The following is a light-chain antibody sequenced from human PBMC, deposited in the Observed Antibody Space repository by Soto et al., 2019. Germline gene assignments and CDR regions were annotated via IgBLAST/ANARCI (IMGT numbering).Light chain of an antibody. Sequence: EIVLTQSPGTLSLSPGERATLSCRASQTVGNNYLAWFQQKPGQTPRLLISDASSRATGIPDRFSGSGSGTDFTLTISRLEPEDFAVYYCQQSAKSPLTLGQGTKVDTK. CDR3: QQSAKSPLT. J-gene: IGKJ1*01. V-gene: IGKV3-20*01. CDR2: DAS. CDR1: QTVGNNY.